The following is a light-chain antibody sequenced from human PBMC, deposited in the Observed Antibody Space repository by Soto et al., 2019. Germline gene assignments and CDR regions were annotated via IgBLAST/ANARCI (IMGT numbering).Light chain of an antibody. Sequence: QSVLTQPASVSGSPGQSITISCTGTSSDVGGYNYVSWYQQHPGNAPKLMIYDVSNRPSGVSNRFSGSKSGNTASLTISGLQAEDEADDYCSSYTSSSTYVVFGGGTKLPVL. CDR1: SSDVGGYNY. V-gene: IGLV2-14*01. CDR2: DVS. CDR3: SSYTSSSTYVV. J-gene: IGLJ2*01.